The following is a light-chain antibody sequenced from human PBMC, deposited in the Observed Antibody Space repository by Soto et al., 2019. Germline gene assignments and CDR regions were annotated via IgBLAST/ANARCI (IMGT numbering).Light chain of an antibody. J-gene: IGKJ1*01. CDR3: HQYNSCWT. V-gene: IGKV1-5*01. CDR1: HGIISW. Sequence: DIQLTQSPSTLSASVGDRVTITCRASHGIISWLAWYQQKTWKAPNLLIYAAFTLDSGVPSRFSGSGSETAFTLTISSLQPDDFATYYCHQYNSCWTFGQGTKVDIK. CDR2: AAF.